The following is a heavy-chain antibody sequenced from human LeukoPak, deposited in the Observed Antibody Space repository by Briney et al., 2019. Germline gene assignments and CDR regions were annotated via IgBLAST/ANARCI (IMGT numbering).Heavy chain of an antibody. J-gene: IGHJ4*02. CDR1: GFTFSSYS. V-gene: IGHV3-21*01. CDR3: ARSMARGNAWGY. CDR2: ISSSSTYI. Sequence: GGSLRLSCAASGFTFSSYSMNWVRQAPGKGLEWVSFISSSSTYIYYADSVKGRFTISRDNAKNSLYLQMNSLRAEDTAVYYCARSMARGNAWGYWGQGTLVTVSS. D-gene: IGHD3-10*01.